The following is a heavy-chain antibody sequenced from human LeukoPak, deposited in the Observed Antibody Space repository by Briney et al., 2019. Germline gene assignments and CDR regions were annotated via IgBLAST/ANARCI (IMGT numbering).Heavy chain of an antibody. CDR3: ARRRYSDYEDFDY. J-gene: IGHJ4*02. CDR2: IHPDDSET. V-gene: IGHV5-51*01. D-gene: IGHD5-12*01. Sequence: GESLKISCKGSGYSFTSYWIGWVRQMPGKGLEPMGIIHPDDSETRYSPSFQGQVTFSADKSINTAYLQWSSLKASDTAMYYCARRRYSDYEDFDYWGQGTLVTVSS. CDR1: GYSFTSYW.